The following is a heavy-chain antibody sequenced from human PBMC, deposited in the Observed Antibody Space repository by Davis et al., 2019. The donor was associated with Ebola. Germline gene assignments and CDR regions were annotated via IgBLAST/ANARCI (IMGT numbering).Heavy chain of an antibody. Sequence: GESLKISCAASGFTFSSYWMSWVRQAPGKGLEWVANIKQDGSEKYYVDSVKGRFTISRDNAKNSLYLQMNSLRAEDTAVYYCARVRGTGDPDYWGQGTLVTVSS. V-gene: IGHV3-7*04. J-gene: IGHJ4*02. D-gene: IGHD7-27*01. CDR2: IKQDGSEK. CDR3: ARVRGTGDPDY. CDR1: GFTFSSYW.